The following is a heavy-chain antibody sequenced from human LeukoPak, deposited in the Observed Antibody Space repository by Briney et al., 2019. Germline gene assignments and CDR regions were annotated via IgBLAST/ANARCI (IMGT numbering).Heavy chain of an antibody. Sequence: GGSLRLSCAASGFTFRSYDMNWVRQAPGKGLEWVSVIYSGGSTYYADSVKGRFTISRDNSKNTLYLQMNSLRAEDTAVYYCARGDSSGWLYYFDYWGQGTLVTVSS. CDR2: IYSGGST. D-gene: IGHD6-19*01. CDR1: GFTFRSYD. V-gene: IGHV3-53*01. CDR3: ARGDSSGWLYYFDY. J-gene: IGHJ4*02.